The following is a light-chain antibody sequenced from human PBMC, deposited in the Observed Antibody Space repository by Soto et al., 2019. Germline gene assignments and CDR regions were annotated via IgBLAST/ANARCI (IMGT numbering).Light chain of an antibody. CDR1: GNDVGGYDY. CDR3: ISYTGSSASYV. Sequence: QSVLTQPPSASGSPGQSVTISCTGTGNDVGGYDYVSWYQHHPGKGPKLVIYEVTKRPSGVPDRFSGSKSGNTASLTVSGLQAEDEADYYCISYTGSSASYVFGTGTKLTVL. V-gene: IGLV2-8*01. CDR2: EVT. J-gene: IGLJ1*01.